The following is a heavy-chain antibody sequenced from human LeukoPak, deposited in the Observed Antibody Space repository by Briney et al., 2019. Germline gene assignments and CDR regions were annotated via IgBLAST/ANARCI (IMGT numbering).Heavy chain of an antibody. CDR3: ARHHRGDGYNSFDY. CDR1: GGSISSSSYY. J-gene: IGHJ4*02. CDR2: IYYSGST. V-gene: IGHV4-39*01. Sequence: SETLSLTCTVSGGSISSSSYYWGWIRQPPGKGLEWIGSIYYSGSTYYNPSLKSRVTISVDTSKNQFSLKLSSVTAADTAVYYCARHHRGDGYNSFDYWGQGTLVTVSS. D-gene: IGHD5-24*01.